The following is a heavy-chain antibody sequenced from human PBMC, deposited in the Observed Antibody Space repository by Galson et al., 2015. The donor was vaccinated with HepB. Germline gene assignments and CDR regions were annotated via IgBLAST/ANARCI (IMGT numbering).Heavy chain of an antibody. J-gene: IGHJ4*02. CDR3: ARSLTGTHFDY. D-gene: IGHD1-1*01. V-gene: IGHV5-51*03. Sequence: QSGAEVKKPGESLKISCEGSGYNFDTYWIAWVRQMPGKGLEWMGIIYPGDSDTRYSPSFQGQVTISADKSIRTAYLQWSSLKASDTAMYYCARSLTGTHFDYWGQGALVTVFS. CDR1: GYNFDTYW. CDR2: IYPGDSDT.